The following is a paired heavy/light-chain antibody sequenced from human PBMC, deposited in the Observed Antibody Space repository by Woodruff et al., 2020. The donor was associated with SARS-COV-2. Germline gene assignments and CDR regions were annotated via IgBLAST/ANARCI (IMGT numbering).Light chain of an antibody. V-gene: IGKV1-12*01. CDR1: QGISRW. CDR2: AAS. CDR3: LQADSFPRT. J-gene: IGKJ3*01. Sequence: DIQMTQSPSSVSASVGDRVTITCRASQGISRWLAWYQQKPGKAPKLLIYAASSSQGGVPSRFSGSGSGTDFTLTISSLQPEDFATYFCLQADSFPRTFGPGTKVDIK.
Heavy chain of an antibody. D-gene: IGHD4-4*01. CDR1: GGSISSSY. J-gene: IGHJ5*02. V-gene: IGHV4-59*01. CDR2: IYYSGST. CDR3: ARDLMTTSVGWFDP. Sequence: QVQLQESGPGLVKPSETLSLTCTVSGGSISSSYWSWIRQAPGKGLEWIGYIYYSGSTKYNPSLESRVTISADTSKKQFSLKLSSVTAADTAVYYCARDLMTTSVGWFDPWGQGTLVTVSS.